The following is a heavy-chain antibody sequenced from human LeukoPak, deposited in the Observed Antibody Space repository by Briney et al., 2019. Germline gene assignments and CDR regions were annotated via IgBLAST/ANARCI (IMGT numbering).Heavy chain of an antibody. V-gene: IGHV4-59*08. D-gene: IGHD4-23*01. CDR3: ARSTVVTSGGWFDP. CDR2: IYYSGST. CDR1: GGSISSYY. Sequence: SETLSLTCTVSGGSISSYYWSWIRQPPGKGLEWIGYIYYSGSTNYNPSLKSRVTISVDTSKNQFSLKLSSVTAADTAVYYCARSTVVTSGGWFDPWGQGTLVTVSS. J-gene: IGHJ5*02.